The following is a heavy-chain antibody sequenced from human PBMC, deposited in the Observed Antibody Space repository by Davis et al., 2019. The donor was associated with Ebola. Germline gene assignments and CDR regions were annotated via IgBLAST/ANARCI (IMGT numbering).Heavy chain of an antibody. CDR2: IKQDGSEK. J-gene: IGHJ4*02. CDR3: AREGGAYYDFWSGYRDY. CDR1: GFTFSSYA. Sequence: GGSLRLSCAASGFTFSSYAMSWVRQAPGKGLEWVANIKQDGSEKYYVDSVKGRFTISRDNAKNSLYLQMNSLRAEDTAVYYCAREGGAYYDFWSGYRDYWGQGTLVTVSS. V-gene: IGHV3-7*01. D-gene: IGHD3-3*01.